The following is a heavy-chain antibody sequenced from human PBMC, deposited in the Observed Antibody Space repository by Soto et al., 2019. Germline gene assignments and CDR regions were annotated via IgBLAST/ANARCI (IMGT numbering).Heavy chain of an antibody. V-gene: IGHV3-49*03. D-gene: IGHD3-3*01. CDR3: TSTIFGVVIPGGYYYGMDV. Sequence: PGGSLRLSCTASGFTFGDYAMSWFRQALGKGLEWVGFIRSKVYGGTTEYAASVKGGFTISRDDSKSIAYLQMNSLKTEDTAVYYCTSTIFGVVIPGGYYYGMDVWGQGTTVTVSS. CDR2: IRSKVYGGTT. J-gene: IGHJ6*02. CDR1: GFTFGDYA.